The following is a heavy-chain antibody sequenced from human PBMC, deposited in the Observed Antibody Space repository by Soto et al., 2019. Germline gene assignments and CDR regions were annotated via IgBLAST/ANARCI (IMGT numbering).Heavy chain of an antibody. V-gene: IGHV1-18*01. CDR1: GYTFTSYG. J-gene: IGHJ4*02. CDR2: ISAYNGNT. CDR3: ARGCFHCFGFDCSSTSCRFDY. D-gene: IGHD2-2*01. Sequence: ASVKVSCKASGYTFTSYGISWVRQAPGQGLEWMGWISAYNGNTNYAQKLQGRVTMTTDTSTSTAYMELRSLRSDDTAVYYCARGCFHCFGFDCSSTSCRFDYWGQGTLVTVSS.